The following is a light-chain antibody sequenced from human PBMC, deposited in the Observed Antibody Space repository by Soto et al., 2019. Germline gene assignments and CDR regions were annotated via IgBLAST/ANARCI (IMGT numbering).Light chain of an antibody. CDR1: SSNIGAGYD. J-gene: IGLJ1*01. CDR2: GNS. Sequence: QSVLTQPPSVSGAPGQRVTISCTGSSSNIGAGYDVHWYQQLPGTAPKLLIYGNSNRPSGVPDRFSGSKSGTSASLAITGLQAEDEADYYCQPYDSSLSGYVFGTGTKLTV. V-gene: IGLV1-40*01. CDR3: QPYDSSLSGYV.